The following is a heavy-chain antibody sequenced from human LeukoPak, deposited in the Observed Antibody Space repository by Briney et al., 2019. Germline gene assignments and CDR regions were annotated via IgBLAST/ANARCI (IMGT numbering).Heavy chain of an antibody. CDR3: ARDLGYSSGWYSDY. D-gene: IGHD6-19*01. J-gene: IGHJ4*02. Sequence: GASVKVSCKASGGTFSSYTISWVRQAPGQGLEWMGRIIPILGIANYAQKFQGRVTITADKSTSTAYMELRSLRSDDTAVYYCARDLGYSSGWYSDYWGQGTLVTVSS. CDR2: IIPILGIA. CDR1: GGTFSSYT. V-gene: IGHV1-69*04.